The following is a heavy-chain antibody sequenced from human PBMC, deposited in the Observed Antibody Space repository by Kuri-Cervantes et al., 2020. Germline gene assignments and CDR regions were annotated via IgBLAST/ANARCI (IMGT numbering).Heavy chain of an antibody. D-gene: IGHD2-15*01. CDR2: IYTSGST. CDR3: ASGHCSGGSCYPYYYYGMDV. Sequence: SETLSLTCTVSGGSISSGSYYWSWIRQPAGKGLEWIGRIYTSGSTNYNPSLKSRVTISVDTPKNQFSLKLSSVTAADTAVYYCASGHCSGGSCYPYYYYGMDVWGQGTTVTVSS. J-gene: IGHJ6*02. V-gene: IGHV4-61*02. CDR1: GGSISSGSYY.